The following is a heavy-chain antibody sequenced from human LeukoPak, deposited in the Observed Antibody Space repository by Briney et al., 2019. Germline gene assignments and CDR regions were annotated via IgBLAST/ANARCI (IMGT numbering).Heavy chain of an antibody. CDR1: GGSISSSSYY. Sequence: SETLSLTCTVSGGSISSSSYYWGWIRQPPGKGLEWIGSIYYSGSTYYNPSLKSRVTISVDTSKNQFSLKLSSVTAADTAAYYCARLSPFSDYWGQGTLVTVSS. CDR2: IYYSGST. V-gene: IGHV4-39*01. J-gene: IGHJ4*02. CDR3: ARLSPFSDY.